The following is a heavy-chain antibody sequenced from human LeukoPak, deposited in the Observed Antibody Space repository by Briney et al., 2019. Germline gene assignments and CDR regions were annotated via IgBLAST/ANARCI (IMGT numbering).Heavy chain of an antibody. J-gene: IGHJ3*02. V-gene: IGHV1-46*01. CDR1: GYIFTSYY. CDR3: ARSTTWGPTKLFDAFDI. Sequence: ASVKVSCKASGYIFTSYYMHWVRQAPGQGLEWMGLINPSGGRTNYAQKFQGRVTMTRDMSTSTVYMELSSLRSEDTAVYYCARSTTWGPTKLFDAFDIWGQGTIVTVSS. D-gene: IGHD3-16*01. CDR2: INPSGGRT.